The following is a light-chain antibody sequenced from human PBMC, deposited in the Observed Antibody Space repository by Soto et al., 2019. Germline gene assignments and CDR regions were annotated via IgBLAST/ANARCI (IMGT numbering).Light chain of an antibody. CDR1: SSDVGGYNS. CDR3: SSYSTSSPYV. V-gene: IGLV2-14*01. CDR2: EVS. Sequence: QSALTQPASVSGSPGQSITISCTGSSSDVGGYNSVSWYQQHPGKAPKLMIYEVSNRPLGVSNRFSGSKSGNTASLTISGLQAEDEAEYYCSSYSTSSPYVFGTGTKLTDL. J-gene: IGLJ1*01.